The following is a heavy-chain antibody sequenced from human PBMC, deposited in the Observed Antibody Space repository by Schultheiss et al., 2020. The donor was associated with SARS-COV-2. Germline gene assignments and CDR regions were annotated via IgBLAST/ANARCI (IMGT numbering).Heavy chain of an antibody. Sequence: SVKVSCKASGGTFSSYAISWVRQAPGQGLEWMERIIPILDIANYAQKLQGRVTMTTDTSTSTAYMELRSLRSDDTAVYYCARDGQEYSNGDYWGQGTLVTVSS. D-gene: IGHD4-11*01. J-gene: IGHJ4*02. CDR1: GGTFSSYA. V-gene: IGHV1-69*04. CDR3: ARDGQEYSNGDY. CDR2: IIPILDIA.